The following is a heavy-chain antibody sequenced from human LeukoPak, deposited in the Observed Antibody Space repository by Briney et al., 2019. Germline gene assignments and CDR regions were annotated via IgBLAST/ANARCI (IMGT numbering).Heavy chain of an antibody. Sequence: GGSLRLSCAASGFIFGGYWMSWFGQPPGRELEWVANTNPDGSIKYYVDSVNGRFTISRDNAKNSLYLQMNSLRAEDTAVYYCVSGFLQWLYWGQGTLVTVSS. D-gene: IGHD3-3*01. V-gene: IGHV3-7*01. J-gene: IGHJ4*02. CDR1: GFIFGGYW. CDR3: VSGFLQWLY. CDR2: TNPDGSIK.